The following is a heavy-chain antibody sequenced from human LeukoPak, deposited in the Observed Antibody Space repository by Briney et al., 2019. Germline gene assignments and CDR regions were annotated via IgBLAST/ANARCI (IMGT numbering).Heavy chain of an antibody. V-gene: IGHV1-8*01. D-gene: IGHD1-26*01. CDR3: AREGSNRRSGDDY. J-gene: IGHJ4*02. Sequence: ASVKDSCKASGYTFTSYDINWVRQATGQGLEWMGWMSPNSGNTGYAQKFQGRVTMTRNTSISTAYMELSSLRSEDTAVYYCAREGSNRRSGDDYWGQGTLVTVSS. CDR2: MSPNSGNT. CDR1: GYTFTSYD.